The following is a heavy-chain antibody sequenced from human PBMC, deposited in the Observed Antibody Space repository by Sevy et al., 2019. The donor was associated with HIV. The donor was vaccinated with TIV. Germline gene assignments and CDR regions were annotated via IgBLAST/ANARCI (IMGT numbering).Heavy chain of an antibody. V-gene: IGHV4-61*03. Sequence: SETLSLTCTVSGGSVSSDFSYWNWVRQPPGKGLEYIGSISYGGTTSYNPSLKSRVTISLDTSKNHFSLQVTSVTAADTAIYYCAKRDYGDYVDYFDPWGQGTLVTVSS. J-gene: IGHJ5*02. CDR1: GGSVSSDFSY. CDR3: AKRDYGDYVDYFDP. D-gene: IGHD4-17*01. CDR2: ISYGGTT.